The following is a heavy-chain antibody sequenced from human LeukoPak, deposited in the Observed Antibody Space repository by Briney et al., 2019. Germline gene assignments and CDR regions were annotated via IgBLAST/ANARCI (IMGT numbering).Heavy chain of an antibody. CDR2: ISYDGSNK. J-gene: IGHJ4*02. CDR1: GFTFSSYA. Sequence: PGRSLRLSCAASGFTFSSYAMHWVRQAPGEGLEWVAVISYDGSNKYYADSVKGRFTISRDNSKNTLYLQMNSLRAEDTAVYYCARGFPLLSYYYDSSGLFDYWGQGTLVTVSS. V-gene: IGHV3-30*04. CDR3: ARGFPLLSYYYDSSGLFDY. D-gene: IGHD3-22*01.